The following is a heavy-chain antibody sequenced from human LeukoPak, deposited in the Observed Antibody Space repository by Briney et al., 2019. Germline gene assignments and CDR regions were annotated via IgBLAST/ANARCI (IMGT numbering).Heavy chain of an antibody. J-gene: IGHJ3*02. CDR2: IYTSGST. CDR3: ARFDSSGYSGDLDAFDI. CDR1: GGSISSGDYY. Sequence: SETLSLTCTVSGGSISSGDYYWSWIRQPPGRGLEWIGYIYTSGSTNYNPSLKSRVTISVDTSKNQFSLKLSSVTAADTAVYYCARFDSSGYSGDLDAFDIWGQGTMVTVSS. D-gene: IGHD3-22*01. V-gene: IGHV4-30-4*01.